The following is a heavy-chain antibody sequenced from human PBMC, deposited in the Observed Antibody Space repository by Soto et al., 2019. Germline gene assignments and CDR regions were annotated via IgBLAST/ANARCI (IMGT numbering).Heavy chain of an antibody. Sequence: QVQLVQSGAEVKKPGSSVKVSCKASGGTFSSYTISWVRHAPGQGLEWMGRIIPILGIANYAQKFQGRVTITADNSTSTAYMELSSLRSEDTAVYYCARDPGYCSGVSCYYGMDVWGQGTTVTVSS. J-gene: IGHJ6*02. CDR3: ARDPGYCSGVSCYYGMDV. CDR1: GGTFSSYT. V-gene: IGHV1-69*08. D-gene: IGHD2-15*01. CDR2: IIPILGIA.